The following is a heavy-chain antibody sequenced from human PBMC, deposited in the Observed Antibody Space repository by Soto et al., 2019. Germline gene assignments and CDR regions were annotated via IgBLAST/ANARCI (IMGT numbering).Heavy chain of an antibody. CDR1: GFSLSSNGVG. J-gene: IGHJ4*02. D-gene: IGHD5-12*01. CDR3: ARTDRVSRFFDN. V-gene: IGHV2-5*01. Sequence: SGPTLVNPTQTLTLTCTFSGFSLSSNGVGVGWIRQPPGEALEWLALIYWNDDERYSPSLKSRLTISKDTSKNQVVLTMTNMDPVDTATYYCARTDRVSRFFDNWGQGTPVTVSS. CDR2: IYWNDDE.